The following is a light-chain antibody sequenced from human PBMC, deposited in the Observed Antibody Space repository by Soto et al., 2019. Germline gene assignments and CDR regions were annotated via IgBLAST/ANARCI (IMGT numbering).Light chain of an antibody. CDR1: SSDVGGYNY. CDR2: DVS. J-gene: IGLJ2*01. V-gene: IGLV2-14*01. CDR3: SSYTSSSTLVV. Sequence: QSALTQPASVSGSPGQSITISCTGTSSDVGGYNYVSWYQQHPGKAPKVMIYDVSNRPSGVSNSFSGSKSGNTASLTISGLQAEDEADYYCSSYTSSSTLVVFGGGTKLTVL.